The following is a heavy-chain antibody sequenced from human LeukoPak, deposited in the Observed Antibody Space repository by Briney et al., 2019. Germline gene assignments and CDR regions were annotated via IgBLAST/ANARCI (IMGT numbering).Heavy chain of an antibody. CDR3: ARLGSCSGGSCS. D-gene: IGHD2-15*01. J-gene: IGHJ5*02. Sequence: ASVKVSCKASGYTFTGYYMHWVRQAPGQGLEWMGWMNPNSGNTGYAQKFQGRVTMTRNTSISAAYMELSSLRSEDTAVYYCARLGSCSGGSCSWGQGTLVTVPS. CDR2: MNPNSGNT. CDR1: GYTFTGYY. V-gene: IGHV1-8*02.